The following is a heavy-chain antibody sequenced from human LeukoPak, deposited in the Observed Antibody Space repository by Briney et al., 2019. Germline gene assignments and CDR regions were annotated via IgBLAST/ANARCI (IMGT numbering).Heavy chain of an antibody. Sequence: GGSLRLSCSASGFIFRNYWMTWVRQAPGKGLEWVANIKQDGSEKYYVDSVKGRFTISRDNAKKSLYLQMNSLRAEDTAVYFCARDMLILQSWGQGTLVTVSS. CDR3: ARDMLILQS. V-gene: IGHV3-7*04. CDR2: IKQDGSEK. D-gene: IGHD3-16*01. CDR1: GFIFRNYW. J-gene: IGHJ4*02.